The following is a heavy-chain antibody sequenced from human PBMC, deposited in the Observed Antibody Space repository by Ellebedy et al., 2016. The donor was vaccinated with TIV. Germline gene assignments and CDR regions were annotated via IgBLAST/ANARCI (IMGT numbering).Heavy chain of an antibody. CDR3: ARTRSVNYETSGYWYRPLDL. D-gene: IGHD3-22*01. J-gene: IGHJ4*02. V-gene: IGHV1-69*13. Sequence: ASVKVSCXASVRTFSNSVIQWVRQAPGQGLEWMGGIIPIYGTAQYAQSLQGRVTLAADESTSTAYMELSSLRSEDTAVYYCARTRSVNYETSGYWYRPLDLWGQGTLVTVSS. CDR2: IIPIYGTA. CDR1: VRTFSNSV.